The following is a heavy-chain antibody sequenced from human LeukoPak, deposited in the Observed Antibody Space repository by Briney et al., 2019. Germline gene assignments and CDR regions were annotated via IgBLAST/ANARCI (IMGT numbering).Heavy chain of an antibody. J-gene: IGHJ4*02. Sequence: SETLSLTCAVSGGSISSSNWWSWVRQPPGKGLEWIGEIYHSGSTNYNPSLKSRVTISVDKSKNQFSLKLSSVTAADTAVYYCARGRCSGGSCYYFDYWGQGTLVTVSS. D-gene: IGHD2-15*01. CDR1: GGSISSSNW. CDR2: IYHSGST. CDR3: ARGRCSGGSCYYFDY. V-gene: IGHV4-4*02.